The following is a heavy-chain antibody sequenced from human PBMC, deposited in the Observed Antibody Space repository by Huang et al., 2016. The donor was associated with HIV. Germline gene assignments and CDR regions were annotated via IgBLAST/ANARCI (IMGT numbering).Heavy chain of an antibody. CDR3: ATPRVGGTGLGH. D-gene: IGHD1-26*01. J-gene: IGHJ1*01. V-gene: IGHV3-15*07. CDR2: IKRKSGGGAT. Sequence: EVHLAESGGVLVKPGGSVRLSCAASGLTFSNAWLNGVGQSPGTGREGVGRIKRKSGGGATDYAAPLKGRFTISRDDSKNTLFLQMNSLRTEDTAVYYCATPRVGGTGLGHWGQGTLVTVSS. CDR1: GLTFSNAW.